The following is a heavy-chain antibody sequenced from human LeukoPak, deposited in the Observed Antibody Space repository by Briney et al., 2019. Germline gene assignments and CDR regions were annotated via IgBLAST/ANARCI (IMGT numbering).Heavy chain of an antibody. D-gene: IGHD4-11*01. V-gene: IGHV3-53*01. CDR3: AKEGYSNSLFDY. Sequence: GGSLRLSCAASGFSVSTNYLTWVRQAPGKGLEWVSIIYGGGNTYYADSVKGRFTISRDNSKNTLYLQMNSLRAEDTAVYYCAKEGYSNSLFDYWGQGTLVTVSS. CDR1: GFSVSTNY. CDR2: IYGGGNT. J-gene: IGHJ4*02.